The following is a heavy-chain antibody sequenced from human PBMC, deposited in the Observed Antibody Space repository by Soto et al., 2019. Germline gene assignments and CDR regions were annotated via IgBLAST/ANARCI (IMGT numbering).Heavy chain of an antibody. J-gene: IGHJ4*02. Sequence: GGSLRLSCAASGFTFSSYAMTWVRQAPGKGLEWVSAISGSGDSTYYADSVEGRFTISRDNSKNTLHLQMDSLTADDTAVYYCVKPRSAWYVFDYWGQGTLVTVSS. CDR2: ISGSGDST. D-gene: IGHD6-13*01. CDR3: VKPRSAWYVFDY. CDR1: GFTFSSYA. V-gene: IGHV3-23*01.